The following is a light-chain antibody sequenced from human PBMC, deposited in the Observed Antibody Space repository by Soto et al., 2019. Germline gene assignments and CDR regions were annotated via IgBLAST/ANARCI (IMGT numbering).Light chain of an antibody. CDR2: DAS. CDR1: QSVSSY. J-gene: IGKJ4*01. Sequence: EVVLTQSPATLSLSPGERATLSCRASQSVSSYLAWYQQKPGQAPRLLIYDASNSATGIPARFSGGGSGTDFTLTISSLEPEDFAVYYCHQRSDWPPLTFGGGTKVEIK. V-gene: IGKV3-11*01. CDR3: HQRSDWPPLT.